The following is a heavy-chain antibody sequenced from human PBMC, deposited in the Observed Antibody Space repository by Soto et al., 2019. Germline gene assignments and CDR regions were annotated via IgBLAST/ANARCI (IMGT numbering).Heavy chain of an antibody. V-gene: IGHV3-21*01. CDR2: ISSTTNYI. Sequence: GSLILSCAASGFTFTRYSMNWVLQAPGKGLEWVSSISSTTNYIYYADSMKCRFTVSRDNAKNSVYLEMNSLSAEDTSVYYCARESEDLTSNFDYWGQGTMVTVSS. CDR1: GFTFTRYS. J-gene: IGHJ4*02. CDR3: ARESEDLTSNFDY.